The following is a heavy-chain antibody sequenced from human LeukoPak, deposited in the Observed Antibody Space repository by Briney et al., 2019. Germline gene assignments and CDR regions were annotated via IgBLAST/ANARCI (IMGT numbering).Heavy chain of an antibody. J-gene: IGHJ6*02. Sequence: ASVKVSCKASGYTFTSYGISWVRQAPGQGLEWMGWISAYNGNTNYAQKLQGRVTMTTDTSTNTAYMELRSLRSDDTAVYYCARDKGPDYYGMDVWGQGTTVTVSS. V-gene: IGHV1-18*01. CDR1: GYTFTSYG. CDR3: ARDKGPDYYGMDV. CDR2: ISAYNGNT.